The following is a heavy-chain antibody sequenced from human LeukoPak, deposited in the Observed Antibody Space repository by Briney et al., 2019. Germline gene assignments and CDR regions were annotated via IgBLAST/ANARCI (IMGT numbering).Heavy chain of an antibody. CDR1: GYTFTGYY. CDR3: ASINCNNGVCYNFDY. CDR2: INPNSGGT. D-gene: IGHD2-8*01. J-gene: IGHJ4*02. Sequence: ASVKVSCKASGYTFTGYYIHWVRQAPGQGLEWMGWINPNSGGTNYAQKFQGRVTMTKDTSISTAYIELRRLRSDDTAVYYCASINCNNGVCYNFDYWGQGTLVTVSS. V-gene: IGHV1-2*02.